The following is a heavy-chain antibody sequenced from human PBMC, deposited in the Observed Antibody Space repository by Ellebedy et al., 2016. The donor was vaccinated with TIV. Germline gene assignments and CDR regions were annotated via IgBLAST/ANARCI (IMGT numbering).Heavy chain of an antibody. CDR2: FGISGDTT. D-gene: IGHD6-19*01. J-gene: IGHJ4*02. Sequence: GESLKISCAASGFTFTTSAMSWVRQAPGKGLEWVSGFGISGDTTYYADSVKGRFTISRDNAKNTLYLQMNSLRAEDTAVYYCACSRTFDYWGQGTLVTVSS. CDR1: GFTFTTSA. V-gene: IGHV3-23*01. CDR3: ACSRTFDY.